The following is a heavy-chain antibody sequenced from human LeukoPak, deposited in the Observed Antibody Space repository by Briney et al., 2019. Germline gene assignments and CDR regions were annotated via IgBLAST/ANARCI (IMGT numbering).Heavy chain of an antibody. CDR2: IYTSGST. CDR1: GGSISSYY. J-gene: IGHJ6*03. V-gene: IGHV4-4*07. CDR3: ARVPRSYYYYYYMDV. Sequence: SETLSLTCTVSGGSISSYYWSWIWQPAGKGLEWIGRIYTSGSTNYNPSLKSRVTMSVDTSKNQFSLKLSSVTAADTAVYYCARVPRSYYYYYYMDVWGKGTTVTVSS.